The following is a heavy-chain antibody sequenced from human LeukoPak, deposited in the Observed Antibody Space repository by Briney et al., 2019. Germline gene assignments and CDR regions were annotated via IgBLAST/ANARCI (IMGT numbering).Heavy chain of an antibody. Sequence: GRSLSLSCAASGFTFSSYGMHWVRQAPGKGLEWVAVIWYDGSNKYYADSVKGRFTISRDNSKNTLYLQMNSLRAEDTAVYYCARGGDSSSWYRYYYYGMDVWGQGTTVTVSS. D-gene: IGHD6-13*01. V-gene: IGHV3-33*01. CDR2: IWYDGSNK. CDR1: GFTFSSYG. J-gene: IGHJ6*02. CDR3: ARGGDSSSWYRYYYYGMDV.